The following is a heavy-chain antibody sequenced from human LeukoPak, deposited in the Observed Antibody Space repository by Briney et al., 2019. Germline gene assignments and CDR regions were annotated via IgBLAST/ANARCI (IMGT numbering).Heavy chain of an antibody. V-gene: IGHV3-21*01. Sequence: PGGSLRLSCAASGFTFSSYEMNWVRQAPGKGLEWVSSISSSSSYIYYADSVKGRFTISRHNDKNSLYLQMNSLRAEDTAVYYCAAYDTDKDYCSSTSCPLGYWGQGTLVTVSS. CDR2: ISSSSSYI. CDR3: AAYDTDKDYCSSTSCPLGY. J-gene: IGHJ4*02. CDR1: GFTFSSYE. D-gene: IGHD2-2*01.